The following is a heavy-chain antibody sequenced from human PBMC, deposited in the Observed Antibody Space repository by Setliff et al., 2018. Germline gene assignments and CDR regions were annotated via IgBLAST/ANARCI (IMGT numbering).Heavy chain of an antibody. D-gene: IGHD3-10*01. CDR3: ARAYYYGSGNSHKYYMDV. J-gene: IGHJ6*03. CDR1: GGSISSSY. V-gene: IGHV4-4*09. Sequence: HLETLSLTCTVSGGSISSSYWSWIWQPPGKGLEWIGYFYHSGSMNYNPSLKGRVTMSVDTSNNQLSLKLTSVSAADTAVYYCARAYYYGSGNSHKYYMDVWGKGTAVTVSS. CDR2: FYHSGSM.